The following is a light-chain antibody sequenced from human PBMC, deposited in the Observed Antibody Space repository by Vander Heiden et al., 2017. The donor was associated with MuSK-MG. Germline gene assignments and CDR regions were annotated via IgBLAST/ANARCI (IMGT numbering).Light chain of an antibody. Sequence: EIVLTQSPGTLSLSPGERATLSCRASQSVSSSYLAWYQQKPGQAPRLLIYGASSMATGIPDRFSGSGSGTDFTRTISRLEPEDFAVYYCQQYGSSQWTFGQGTKVDSK. V-gene: IGKV3-20*01. CDR2: GAS. CDR3: QQYGSSQWT. J-gene: IGKJ1*01. CDR1: QSVSSSY.